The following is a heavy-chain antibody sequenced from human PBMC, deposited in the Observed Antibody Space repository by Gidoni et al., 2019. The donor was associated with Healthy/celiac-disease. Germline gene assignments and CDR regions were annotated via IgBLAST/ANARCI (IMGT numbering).Heavy chain of an antibody. D-gene: IGHD2-2*01. Sequence: EVPLLESGGGLVQHWGSLRLYCAASGSTFSRYATSWVRQAPVKGLELVSASSGSGVSTYYAGSVKGRFTISRHNSKNTLYLQMSSLRAEDTAVYYCAKVGIVVVPGSRHDAFDIWGQGTMVTVSS. V-gene: IGHV3-23*01. CDR2: SSGSGVST. CDR1: GSTFSRYA. CDR3: AKVGIVVVPGSRHDAFDI. J-gene: IGHJ3*02.